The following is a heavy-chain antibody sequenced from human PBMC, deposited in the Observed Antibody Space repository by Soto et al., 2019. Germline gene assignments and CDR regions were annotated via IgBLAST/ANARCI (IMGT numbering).Heavy chain of an antibody. CDR2: IYHSGST. CDR1: GGSISSGGYS. CDR3: ARAAPRYCSGGSCYSRRDY. V-gene: IGHV4-30-2*01. D-gene: IGHD2-15*01. J-gene: IGHJ4*02. Sequence: SETLSLTCAVSGGSISSGGYSWSWIRQPPGKGLEWIGYIYHSGSTYYNPSLKSRVTISVDRSKNQFSLKLSSVTAADTAVYYCARAAPRYCSGGSCYSRRDYWGQGTLVTVSS.